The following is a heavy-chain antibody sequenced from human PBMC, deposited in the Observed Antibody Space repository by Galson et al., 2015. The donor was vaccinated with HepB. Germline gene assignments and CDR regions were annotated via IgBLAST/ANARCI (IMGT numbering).Heavy chain of an antibody. D-gene: IGHD6-13*01. CDR1: GDSVSSNSAA. V-gene: IGHV6-1*01. J-gene: IGHJ2*01. Sequence: CAISGDSVSSNSAAWNWIRQSPSGGLEWLGRTYYRSKWYNDYAVSVKSRITINPDTSKNQFSLQLNSVTPEDTAVYYCARGRSSSWSWYFDLWGRGTLVTVSS. CDR2: TYYRSKWYN. CDR3: ARGRSSSWSWYFDL.